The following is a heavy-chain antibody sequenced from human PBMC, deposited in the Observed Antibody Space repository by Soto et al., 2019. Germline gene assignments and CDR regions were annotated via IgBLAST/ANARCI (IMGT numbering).Heavy chain of an antibody. J-gene: IGHJ4*02. CDR1: GFTFSNAA. CDR2: IKNKTYHGTT. Sequence: GGSLRLSCAASGFTFSNAAISWVRQAPGKGLEWVGRIKNKTYHGTTEYAAPVKGRFTISRDDSKNTLYLQMNSLKTDDTAVYYCITDQVNQPRGVRDYGGRGTLVTV. D-gene: IGHD3-10*01. CDR3: ITDQVNQPRGVRDY. V-gene: IGHV3-15*01.